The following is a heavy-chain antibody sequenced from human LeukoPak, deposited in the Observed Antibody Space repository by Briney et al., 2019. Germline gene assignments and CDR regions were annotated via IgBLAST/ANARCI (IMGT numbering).Heavy chain of an antibody. Sequence: ASVKVSCKVSGYTLTELSMHWVRQAPGKGLEWMGGFDPEDGETIYAQKFQGRVTMTEDTSTDTAYMGLSSLRSEDTAVYYCATDLLLYSSSSFSYWGQGTLVTVSS. CDR2: FDPEDGET. V-gene: IGHV1-24*01. CDR1: GYTLTELS. J-gene: IGHJ4*02. CDR3: ATDLLLYSSSSFSY. D-gene: IGHD6-6*01.